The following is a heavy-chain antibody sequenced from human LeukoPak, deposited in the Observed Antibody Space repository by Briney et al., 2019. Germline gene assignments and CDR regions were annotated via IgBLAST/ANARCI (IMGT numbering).Heavy chain of an antibody. D-gene: IGHD6-19*01. CDR2: INPNSGGT. CDR1: GYTFTGYY. V-gene: IGHV1-2*02. J-gene: IGHJ4*02. Sequence: ASVKVSCKASGYTFTGYYMHWVRQAPGQGLEWMGWINPNSGGTNYAQKLQGRVTMTTDTSTSTAYMELRSLRSDDTAVYYCARVGAVAGTYTFDYWGQGTLVTVSS. CDR3: ARVGAVAGTYTFDY.